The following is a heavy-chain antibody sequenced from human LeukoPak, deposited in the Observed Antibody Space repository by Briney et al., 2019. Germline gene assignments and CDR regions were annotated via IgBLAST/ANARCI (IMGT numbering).Heavy chain of an antibody. V-gene: IGHV3-7*05. Sequence: GGSLRLSCAASGFTFSSYWMTWVRQAPGKGLEWVANINQDGSAKYYVDSVKGRFTISRDNAKNSLFLQMNSLRAEDTAVFYCANYYGSSGYYPGSFAYWGQGTLVTVSS. J-gene: IGHJ4*02. D-gene: IGHD3-22*01. CDR2: INQDGSAK. CDR1: GFTFSSYW. CDR3: ANYYGSSGYYPGSFAY.